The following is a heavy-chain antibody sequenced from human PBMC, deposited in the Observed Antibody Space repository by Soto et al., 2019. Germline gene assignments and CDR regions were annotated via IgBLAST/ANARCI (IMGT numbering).Heavy chain of an antibody. CDR1: GGTFSSYT. Sequence: GASVKVSCKASGGTFSSYTISWVRQAPGQGLEWMGRIIPILGIANYAQKFQGRVTITADKSTSTAYMELSSLRSEDTAVYYCARNVYCSSTSCDNWFDPWGQGTLVTVSS. V-gene: IGHV1-69*02. D-gene: IGHD2-2*01. CDR2: IIPILGIA. J-gene: IGHJ5*02. CDR3: ARNVYCSSTSCDNWFDP.